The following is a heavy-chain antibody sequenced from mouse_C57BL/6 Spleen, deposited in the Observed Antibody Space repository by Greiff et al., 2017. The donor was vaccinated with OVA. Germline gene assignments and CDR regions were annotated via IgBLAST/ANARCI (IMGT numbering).Heavy chain of an antibody. CDR1: GYTFTSYW. CDR2: INPSNGGT. D-gene: IGHD2-4*01. Sequence: VQLQQPGTELVKPWASVKLSCTASGYTFTSYWMHWVKQRPGQGLEWIGNINPSNGGTNYNEKFKSKARLTVDKSSSTAYMQLSSLTSEDSAVYYCARYDYDGAWFAYWGQGTLVTVSA. CDR3: ARYDYDGAWFAY. V-gene: IGHV1-53*01. J-gene: IGHJ3*01.